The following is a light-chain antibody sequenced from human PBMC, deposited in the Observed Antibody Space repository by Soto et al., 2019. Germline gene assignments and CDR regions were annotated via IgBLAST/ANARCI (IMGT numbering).Light chain of an antibody. CDR2: DAS. J-gene: IGKJ1*01. CDR3: QQLFRT. Sequence: DIPMTKSPSTLSASVGDRVTITCRASQSISSWFAWYQQKPGKAPKLLIYDASSLESGVPSRFSGSGSGTRFSLTLSGLQRDVFPTYFCQQLFRTLGQGTKVEIK. V-gene: IGKV1-5*01. CDR1: QSISSW.